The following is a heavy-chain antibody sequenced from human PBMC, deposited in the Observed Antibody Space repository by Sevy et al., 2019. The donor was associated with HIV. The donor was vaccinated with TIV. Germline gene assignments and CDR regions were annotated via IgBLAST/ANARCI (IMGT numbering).Heavy chain of an antibody. J-gene: IGHJ4*02. CDR2: ISYDGSNK. Sequence: GGSLRLSCAASGFTFSSYAMHWVRQAPGKGLEWVAVISYDGSNKYYADSVKGRFTISRDNSKNTLYLQMNSLRAEDTAVYYCVRDRTDSSGWKYYFDYWGQGTLVTVSS. D-gene: IGHD6-19*01. CDR3: VRDRTDSSGWKYYFDY. CDR1: GFTFSSYA. V-gene: IGHV3-30-3*01.